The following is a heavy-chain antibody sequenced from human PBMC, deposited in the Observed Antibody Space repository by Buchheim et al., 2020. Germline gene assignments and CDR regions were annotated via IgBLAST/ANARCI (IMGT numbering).Heavy chain of an antibody. CDR1: GGSIRSFNNY. Sequence: QLQLQESGPGLVKPSETLSLTCTVSGGSIRSFNNYWGWIRQPPGGGLEWIGSIYYTGSTYYNPSLKSRVTISVDTSKNQFSLKLSSVTAADTAVYFCARTGDSGYYFYYFDYWGQGSL. D-gene: IGHD3-22*01. J-gene: IGHJ4*02. V-gene: IGHV4-39*01. CDR2: IYYTGST. CDR3: ARTGDSGYYFYYFDY.